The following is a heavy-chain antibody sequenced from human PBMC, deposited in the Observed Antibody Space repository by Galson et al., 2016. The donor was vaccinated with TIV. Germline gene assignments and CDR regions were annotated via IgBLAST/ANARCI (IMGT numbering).Heavy chain of an antibody. CDR3: AREGGSYFDY. J-gene: IGHJ4*02. CDR2: IYSDGTI. D-gene: IGHD1-26*01. Sequence: SLRLSCAGSGFIVNTNYMGWVRQAPGEGLEWVSVIYSDGTIYYADSLQGRFTVSRDNSKNTLYLQMSSLRPEDTAAYYCAREGGSYFDYWGRGTLVTVSS. V-gene: IGHV3-66*02. CDR1: GFIVNTNY.